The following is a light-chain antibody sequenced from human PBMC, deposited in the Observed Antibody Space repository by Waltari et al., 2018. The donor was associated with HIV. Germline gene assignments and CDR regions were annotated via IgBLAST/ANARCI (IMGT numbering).Light chain of an antibody. V-gene: IGKV4-1*01. J-gene: IGKJ2*01. CDR2: WTS. CDR1: RSLLYISNNKNY. Sequence: DIVLTKSLDLLAVARGERTTTSFQSCRSLLYISNNKNYLAWYQQKPGQPPKLLIYWTSTRESGVPDRFSGSGSGTDFTLTISSLQAEDVAVYYCQQYYSTPYTFGQGTKLEIK. CDR3: QQYYSTPYT.